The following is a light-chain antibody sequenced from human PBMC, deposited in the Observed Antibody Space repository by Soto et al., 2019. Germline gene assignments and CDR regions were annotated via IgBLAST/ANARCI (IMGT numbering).Light chain of an antibody. J-gene: IGKJ3*01. CDR3: QQYSSYFFT. CDR1: QSISSW. CDR2: RAS. Sequence: DIQMTQSPSTLSASVGDRVNITCRASQSISSWLAWYQQKPGKAPKLLIYRASDLQTGVPSRFSGSGSGREFPLTISSLQTDDIATYYCQQYSSYFFTFCPGTKVDVK. V-gene: IGKV1-5*03.